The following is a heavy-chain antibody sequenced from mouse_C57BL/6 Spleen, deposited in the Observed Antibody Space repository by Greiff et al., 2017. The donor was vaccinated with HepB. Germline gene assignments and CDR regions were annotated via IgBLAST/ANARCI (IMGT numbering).Heavy chain of an antibody. V-gene: IGHV1-81*01. J-gene: IGHJ2*01. CDR1: GYTFTSYG. CDR3: ARESDYGGSYFYYFDY. D-gene: IGHD1-1*01. Sequence: QVQLQQSGAELARPGASVKLSCKASGYTFTSYGISWVKQRTGQGLEWIGEIYPRSGNTYYNEKFKGKATLTADKSSSTAYMELRSLTSEDSAVYFCARESDYGGSYFYYFDYWGQGTTLTVSS. CDR2: IYPRSGNT.